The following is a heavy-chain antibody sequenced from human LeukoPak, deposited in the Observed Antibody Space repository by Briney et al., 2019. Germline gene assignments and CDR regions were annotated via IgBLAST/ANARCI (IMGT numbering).Heavy chain of an antibody. D-gene: IGHD3-10*01. J-gene: IGHJ4*02. V-gene: IGHV3-7*02. CDR3: AGQYYYGSGTFDC. CDR1: GFTFSSYG. CDR2: IKQDGSEK. Sequence: GRSLRLSCAASGFTFSSYGMHWVRQAPGKGLEWVANIKQDGSEKFYVDSVKGRFTTSRDNAKNSLFLLMNSLRDEDTAVYYCAGQYYYGSGTFDCWGQGALVTVSS.